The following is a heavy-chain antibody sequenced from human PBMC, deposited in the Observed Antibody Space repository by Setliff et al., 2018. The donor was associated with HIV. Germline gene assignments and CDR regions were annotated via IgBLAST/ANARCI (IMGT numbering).Heavy chain of an antibody. Sequence: SETLSLTCTVSGVSISSGSYYWSWIRQSAGKGLEWIGSIYYSGSTYYNPSLKSRVTISVDTSKNQFSLKLSSVTAADTAVYYCARTYSGSFLPYYYYYYGMDVWGQGTTVTVSS. CDR2: IYYSGST. CDR3: ARTYSGSFLPYYYYYYGMDV. D-gene: IGHD1-26*01. CDR1: GVSISSGSYY. V-gene: IGHV4-39*01. J-gene: IGHJ6*02.